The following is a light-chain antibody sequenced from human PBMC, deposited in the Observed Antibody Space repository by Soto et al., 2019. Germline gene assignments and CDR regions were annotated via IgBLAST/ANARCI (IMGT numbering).Light chain of an antibody. CDR3: CSYAGSYTFHVV. V-gene: IGLV2-11*01. CDR1: SSDVGGYNY. J-gene: IGLJ2*01. CDR2: DVS. Sequence: QSALTQPRSVSGSPGQSVTISCTGTSSDVGGYNYVSWYQQHPGKAPKLMIYDVSKRPSGVPDRFSGSKSSNTASLTISGRQAEDEADYYCCSYAGSYTFHVVLGGGTKVTVL.